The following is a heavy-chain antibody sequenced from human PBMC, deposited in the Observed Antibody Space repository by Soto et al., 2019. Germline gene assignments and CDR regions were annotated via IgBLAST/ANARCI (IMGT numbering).Heavy chain of an antibody. CDR3: ARQGNGAEGFDY. Sequence: GESLKIACKGSGYHFPSYWIGWVRQMPGKGLEWMGIFYPGDSDTRYSPSFQGQVTISADRSISTAYLQWSSLKPSDTAMYYCARQGNGAEGFDYWGQGTLVTVSS. V-gene: IGHV5-51*01. CDR1: GYHFPSYW. CDR2: FYPGDSDT. J-gene: IGHJ4*02. D-gene: IGHD4-17*01.